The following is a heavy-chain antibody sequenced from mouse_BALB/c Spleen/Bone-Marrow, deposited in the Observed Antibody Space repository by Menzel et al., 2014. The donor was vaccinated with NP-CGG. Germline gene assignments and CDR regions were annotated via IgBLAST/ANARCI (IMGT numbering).Heavy chain of an antibody. D-gene: IGHD2-10*02. J-gene: IGHJ3*01. CDR2: ISSGGSYT. CDR3: ARQGPYGNYGGFAY. Sequence: EVRGVESGGDLVKPGGSLKLSCAASGFTFSSYGTSWVRQTPDKRLEWVATISSGGSYTYYPDSVKGRFTISRDNAKNTLYLQMSSPKSEDTAMYYCARQGPYGNYGGFAYWGQGTLVTVSA. V-gene: IGHV5-6*01. CDR1: GFTFSSYG.